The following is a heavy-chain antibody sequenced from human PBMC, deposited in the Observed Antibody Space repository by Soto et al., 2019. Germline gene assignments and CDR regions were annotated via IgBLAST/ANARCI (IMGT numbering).Heavy chain of an antibody. V-gene: IGHV1-18*01. D-gene: IGHD3-22*01. CDR1: GYTFTTYA. CDR3: ARDLRFYYFDSNPSLDY. CDR2: ISDYNGNT. J-gene: IGHJ4*02. Sequence: QVQLAQSGAEVKKPGASVKVSCKASGYTFTTYAISWVRQAPGQGLEWMGWISDYNGNTNYAQKLQGRVTLTTDTSTSTAYMELRSLISGDTAVYYCARDLRFYYFDSNPSLDYWCQGTLITVSS.